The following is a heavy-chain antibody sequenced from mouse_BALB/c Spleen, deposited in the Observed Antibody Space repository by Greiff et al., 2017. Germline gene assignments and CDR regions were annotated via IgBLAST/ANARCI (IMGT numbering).Heavy chain of an antibody. CDR3: ARSGLPGYFDY. CDR1: GYAFSSYW. Sequence: QVQLQQSGAELVRPGSSVKISCKASGYAFSSYWMNWVKQRPGQGLEWIGQIYPGDGDTNYNGKFKGKATLTADKSSSTAYMQLSSLTSEDSAVYFCARSGLPGYFDYWGQGTTLTVSS. CDR2: IYPGDGDT. J-gene: IGHJ2*01. V-gene: IGHV1-80*01. D-gene: IGHD2-4*01.